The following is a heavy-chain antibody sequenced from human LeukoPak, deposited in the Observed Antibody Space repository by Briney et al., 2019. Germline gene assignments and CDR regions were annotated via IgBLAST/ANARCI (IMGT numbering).Heavy chain of an antibody. V-gene: IGHV3-21*06. CDR3: ARVIEDSGSYFCEY. CDR2: ISTVSRYI. Sequence: KSGGSLRLSCAASGFTFSRYSMNWVRQAPGKGLEWVSSISTVSRYIYYADSVKGRFTISRDNAKSLLYLQMNNLRAEDTAVYYCARVIEDSGSYFCEYWGQGTLVTVSS. CDR1: GFTFSRYS. D-gene: IGHD1-26*01. J-gene: IGHJ4*02.